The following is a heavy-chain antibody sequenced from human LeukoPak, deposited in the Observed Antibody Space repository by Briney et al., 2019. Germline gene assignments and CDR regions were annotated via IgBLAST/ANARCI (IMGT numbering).Heavy chain of an antibody. Sequence: SGGSLRLSCAASGFAFSSYAMSWVRQAPGKGLEWVSAISGSGGSTYYADSVKGRFTISRDNSKNTLYLQMNSLRAEDTAVYYCAKGYGYYYYGMDVWGQRTTVTVSS. CDR3: AKGYGYYYYGMDV. CDR2: ISGSGGST. V-gene: IGHV3-23*01. CDR1: GFAFSSYA. J-gene: IGHJ6*02. D-gene: IGHD1-1*01.